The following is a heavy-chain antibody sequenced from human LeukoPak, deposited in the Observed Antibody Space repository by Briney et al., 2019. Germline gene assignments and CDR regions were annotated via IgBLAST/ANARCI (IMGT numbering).Heavy chain of an antibody. Sequence: GGSLRLSCAASGFTFGSYAMSWVRQAPGKGLEWVAVIWYDGSNKYYADSVKGRFTISRDNSKNTLYLQMNSLRAEDTAVYYCAREREIAAAGSFDYWGQGTLVTVSS. J-gene: IGHJ4*02. CDR3: AREREIAAAGSFDY. D-gene: IGHD6-13*01. CDR2: IWYDGSNK. V-gene: IGHV3-33*08. CDR1: GFTFGSYA.